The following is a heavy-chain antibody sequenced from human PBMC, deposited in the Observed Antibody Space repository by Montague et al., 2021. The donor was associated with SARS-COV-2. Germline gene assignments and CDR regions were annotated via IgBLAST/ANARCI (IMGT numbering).Heavy chain of an antibody. CDR3: ARSGQPAGNYAPLGYYGLDV. J-gene: IGHJ6*02. Sequence: VKPTQTLTLTCTFSGLSLTTSAMCVSWIRQPPGKAPEWPARIDWDDDKHYNASLKTRLTISKDTSKNHVVLTMTNMDPVDTGTYYCARSGQPAGNYAPLGYYGLDVWGRGTTVIVSS. V-gene: IGHV2-70*11. D-gene: IGHD1-26*01. CDR2: IDWDDDK. CDR1: GLSLTTSAMC.